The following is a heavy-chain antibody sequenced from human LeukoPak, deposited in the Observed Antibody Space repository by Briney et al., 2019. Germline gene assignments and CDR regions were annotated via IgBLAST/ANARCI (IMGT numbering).Heavy chain of an antibody. D-gene: IGHD3-16*02. CDR1: GYTFTGYY. Sequence: GPVKVSCKASGYTFTGYYMHWVRQAPGQGLEWMGWINPNSGGTNYARKFQGRVTMTTDTSTSTAYMELRSLRSDDTAVYYCVRGGAINYWGQGTLVTVSS. CDR3: VRGGAINY. CDR2: INPNSGGT. V-gene: IGHV1-2*02. J-gene: IGHJ4*02.